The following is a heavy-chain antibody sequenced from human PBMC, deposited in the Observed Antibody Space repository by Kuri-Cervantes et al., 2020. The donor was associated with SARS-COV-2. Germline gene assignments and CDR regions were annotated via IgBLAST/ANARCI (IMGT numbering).Heavy chain of an antibody. Sequence: GGSLRLSCAASGFTFDAYAMHWVRHAPGKGLEWVSLISWDGGSTYYADSVKGRFTISRDNSKNTLYLQMDSLRAEDTAVYYCAKDSPLEVKFDYWGQGTLVTVSS. J-gene: IGHJ4*02. CDR3: AKDSPLEVKFDY. CDR2: ISWDGGST. CDR1: GFTFDAYA. V-gene: IGHV3-43D*03. D-gene: IGHD1-1*01.